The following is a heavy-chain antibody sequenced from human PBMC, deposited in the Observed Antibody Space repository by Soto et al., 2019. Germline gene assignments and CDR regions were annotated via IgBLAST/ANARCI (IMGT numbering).Heavy chain of an antibody. V-gene: IGHV3-21*01. CDR3: AREGPGAPGAMDYGDSRDRFDP. CDR1: GFTFSSYS. D-gene: IGHD4-17*01. J-gene: IGHJ5*02. CDR2: ISSSSSYI. Sequence: EVQLVESGGGLVKPGGSLRLSCAASGFTFSSYSMNWVRQAPGKGLEWVSSISSSSSYIYYADSVKGRFTISRDNAKNTRYLQMNSLRAEDTAVYYCAREGPGAPGAMDYGDSRDRFDPWGQGTLVTVSS.